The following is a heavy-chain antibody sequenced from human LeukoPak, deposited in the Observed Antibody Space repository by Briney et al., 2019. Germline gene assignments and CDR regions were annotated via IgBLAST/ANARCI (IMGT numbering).Heavy chain of an antibody. D-gene: IGHD2-2*01. CDR3: ARDRAMVVPAAIYWYFDL. V-gene: IGHV4-61*02. CDR2: IYTSGST. J-gene: IGHJ2*01. CDR1: GGSISSGSYY. Sequence: SQTLSLTCTVSGGSISSGSYYWSWIRQPAGKGLEWIGRIYTSGSTNYNPSLKSRVTISVDTSKNQFSLKLSSVTAADTAVYYCARDRAMVVPAAIYWYFDLWGRGTLVTVSS.